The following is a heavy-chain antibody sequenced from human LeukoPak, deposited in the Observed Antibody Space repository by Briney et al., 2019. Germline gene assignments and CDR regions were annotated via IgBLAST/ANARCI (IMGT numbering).Heavy chain of an antibody. CDR1: GFTFSSYA. Sequence: GGSLRLSCAASGFTFSSYAMSWVRQAPGKGLEWVSAISGSGGSTYYADSVKGRSTISRDNSKNTLYLQMNSLRAEDTAVYYRAKSLYGSGSYTVDYWGQGTLVTVSS. D-gene: IGHD3-10*01. J-gene: IGHJ4*02. CDR3: AKSLYGSGSYTVDY. CDR2: ISGSGGST. V-gene: IGHV3-23*01.